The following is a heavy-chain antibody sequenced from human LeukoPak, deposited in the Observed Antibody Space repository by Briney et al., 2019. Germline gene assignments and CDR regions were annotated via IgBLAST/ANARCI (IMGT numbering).Heavy chain of an antibody. CDR2: ISGSSGST. CDR1: GFTFSNYA. J-gene: IGHJ4*02. V-gene: IGHV3-23*01. D-gene: IGHD1-26*01. Sequence: GGSLRLSCAASGFTFSNYAMSWVRQAPGKGLGWVSSISGSSGSTYYADSVKGRFTISRDNSRNTLYLQMNSLRAEDTAVYYCAREDIGSYSDYWGQGTLVTVSS. CDR3: AREDIGSYSDY.